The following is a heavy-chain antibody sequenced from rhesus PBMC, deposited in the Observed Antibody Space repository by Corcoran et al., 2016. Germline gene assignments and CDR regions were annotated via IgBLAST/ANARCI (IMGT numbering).Heavy chain of an antibody. V-gene: IGHV4-173*01. D-gene: IGHD2-27*01. CDR3: AKSPEFTFPGY. J-gene: IGHJ4*01. Sequence: QPPLQESGPVLVTPSEPLSLPCAVSGDSLSRHYLSWPRHPPGKGLEWIGRISCSGGSTDDNPSLKRRVTMSTDTSKNQYSLKLSSVTAADTAVYYCAKSPEFTFPGYWGQGVLVTVSS. CDR1: GDSLSRHY. CDR2: ISCSGGST.